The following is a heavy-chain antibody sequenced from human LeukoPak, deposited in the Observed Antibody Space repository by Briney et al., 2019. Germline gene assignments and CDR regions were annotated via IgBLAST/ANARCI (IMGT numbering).Heavy chain of an antibody. Sequence: SETLSLTCTVSGGSISSHYRSWIRQPPGKGLEWIGYIYYSGSTNYNPSLKSRVTISVDTSKNQFSLKLSSVTAADAAVYYCARVLISAFDIWGQGTMVTVSS. J-gene: IGHJ3*02. CDR1: GGSISSHY. CDR3: ARVLISAFDI. V-gene: IGHV4-59*11. CDR2: IYYSGST.